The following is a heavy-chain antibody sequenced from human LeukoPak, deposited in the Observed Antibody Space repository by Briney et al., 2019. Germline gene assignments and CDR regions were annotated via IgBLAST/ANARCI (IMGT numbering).Heavy chain of an antibody. Sequence: PGGSLRLSCAAAGFIVSSSYMSWVRQAPGKGLEWVSVIYSGGSTYYADSVKGRFTISRDNSKNTLYLQMNSLRAEDTAVYYCARAMRGYSYILEYWGQGTLVTVSS. V-gene: IGHV3-53*01. D-gene: IGHD5-18*01. J-gene: IGHJ4*02. CDR3: ARAMRGYSYILEY. CDR2: IYSGGST. CDR1: GFIVSSSY.